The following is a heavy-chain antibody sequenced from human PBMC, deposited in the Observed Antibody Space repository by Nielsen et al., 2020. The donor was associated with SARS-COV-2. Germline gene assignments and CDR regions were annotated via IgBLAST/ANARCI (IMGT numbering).Heavy chain of an antibody. Sequence: GESLKISCAASGFTFSSYGMHWVRQAPGKGLEWVAVISYDGSNKYYADSVKGRFTISRDNSKNTLYLQMNSLRAEDTAVYYCAKDRAAAAWWGGPFDYWGQGTLVTVSP. J-gene: IGHJ4*02. D-gene: IGHD6-13*01. V-gene: IGHV3-30*18. CDR2: ISYDGSNK. CDR3: AKDRAAAAWWGGPFDY. CDR1: GFTFSSYG.